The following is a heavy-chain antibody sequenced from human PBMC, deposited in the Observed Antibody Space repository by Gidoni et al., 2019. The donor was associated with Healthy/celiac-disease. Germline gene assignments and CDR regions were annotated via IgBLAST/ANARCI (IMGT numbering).Heavy chain of an antibody. D-gene: IGHD1-26*01. V-gene: IGHV4-31*03. CDR1: GVSISSGGYY. CDR3: ARVEPVDGVYWYFDL. Sequence: QVQLQESGPGLVKPSQTLSLTCTVSGVSISSGGYYWSWIRQHPGKGLEWIGYIYYSGSTYYNPSLKSRVTISVDTSKNQFSLKLSSVTAADTAVYYCARVEPVDGVYWYFDLWGRGTLVTVSS. CDR2: IYYSGST. J-gene: IGHJ2*01.